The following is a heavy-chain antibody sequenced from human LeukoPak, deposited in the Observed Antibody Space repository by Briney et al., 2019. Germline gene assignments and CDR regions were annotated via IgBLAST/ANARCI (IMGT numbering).Heavy chain of an antibody. V-gene: IGHV3-13*01. Sequence: PGGSLRLSCAASGLTFSSYDMHWVRQATGKGLEWVSAIGTAGDTYYPGSVKGRFTISRENAKNSLYLQMNSLRAGDTAVYYCARVGYYYGMDVWGQGTTVTVSS. CDR2: IGTAGDT. CDR1: GLTFSSYD. J-gene: IGHJ6*02. CDR3: ARVGYYYGMDV.